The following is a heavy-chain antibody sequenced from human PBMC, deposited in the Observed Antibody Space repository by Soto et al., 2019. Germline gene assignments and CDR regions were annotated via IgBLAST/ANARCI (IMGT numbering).Heavy chain of an antibody. CDR2: IKSKTNGETI. D-gene: IGHD3-16*01. CDR3: ATGGLNYYYYGMDV. CDR1: GFTFSDAW. V-gene: IGHV3-15*07. J-gene: IGHJ6*02. Sequence: GGSLRLSCAASGFTFSDAWMNWVRQAPGKGLEWVGRIKSKTNGETIDYAAPVKGRFSISRDDSENKVYLQMNSLKTEDTAVYYCATGGLNYYYYGMDVSGLGTTVTVSS.